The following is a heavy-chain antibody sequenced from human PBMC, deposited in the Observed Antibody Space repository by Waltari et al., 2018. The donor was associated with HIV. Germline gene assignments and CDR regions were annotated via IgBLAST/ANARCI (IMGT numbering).Heavy chain of an antibody. D-gene: IGHD1-26*01. CDR1: GFMFRIYN. J-gene: IGHJ4*02. Sequence: EVQLVESGGGSVQPGGSLRLSCAASGFMFRIYNMNWVRQAPGKGLECISYISGRSTTIYYADSVKGRFTVSRDNADNSVYLEMNSLRDDDTAVYYCARDGSGTYYADFFDSWGQGTLVTVSS. CDR3: ARDGSGTYYADFFDS. V-gene: IGHV3-48*02. CDR2: ISGRSTTI.